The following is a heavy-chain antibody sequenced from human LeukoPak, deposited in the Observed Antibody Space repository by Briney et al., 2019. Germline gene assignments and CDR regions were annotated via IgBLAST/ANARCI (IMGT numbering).Heavy chain of an antibody. V-gene: IGHV3-11*04. D-gene: IGHD5-18*01. CDR1: GFTFSDYY. CDR3: ARTTTWIQLWWFDP. J-gene: IGHJ5*02. CDR2: ISSSGSTI. Sequence: SGGSLRLSCAASGFTFSDYYMSWIRQAPGKGLEWVSYISSSGSTIYYADSVKGRFTISRDNAKNSLYLQMNSLRAEDTAVYYCARTTTWIQLWWFDPWGQGTLVTVSS.